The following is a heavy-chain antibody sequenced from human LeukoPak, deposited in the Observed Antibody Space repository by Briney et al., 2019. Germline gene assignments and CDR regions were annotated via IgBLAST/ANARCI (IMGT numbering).Heavy chain of an antibody. CDR3: ASLGYDILPFDY. CDR1: GGSISSSSYY. J-gene: IGHJ4*02. V-gene: IGHV4-39*01. CDR2: IYYSGST. Sequence: SETLSLTCTVSGGSISSSSYYWGWIRQPPGKGLEWIGSIYYSGSTYYNPSLKSRVTISVDTSKNQFSLKLSSVTAADTAVYYCASLGYDILPFDYWGQGTLVTVSS. D-gene: IGHD3-9*01.